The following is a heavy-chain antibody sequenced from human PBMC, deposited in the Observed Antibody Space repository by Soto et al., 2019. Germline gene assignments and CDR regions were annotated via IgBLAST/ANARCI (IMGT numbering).Heavy chain of an antibody. J-gene: IGHJ4*02. CDR3: AKDGGYAYYDSSGYYFGY. Sequence: GGSLRLSCAASGFTFSSYAMSWVRQAPGKGLEWVSRITKDGSETIYADSVKGRFTISRDNSKNTLYLQMNSPRAEDTAVYYCAKDGGYAYYDSSGYYFGYWGQGTLVTVSS. CDR1: GFTFSSYA. D-gene: IGHD3-22*01. V-gene: IGHV3-23*01. CDR2: ITKDGSET.